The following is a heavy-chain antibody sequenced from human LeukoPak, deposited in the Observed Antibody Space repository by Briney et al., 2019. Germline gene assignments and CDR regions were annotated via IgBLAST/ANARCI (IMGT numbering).Heavy chain of an antibody. CDR1: GVSFSGYY. CDR3: ARSRLQWLVRGWFDP. D-gene: IGHD6-19*01. J-gene: IGHJ5*02. CDR2: INHSGST. Sequence: SETLSLTCAVYGVSFSGYYWSWIRQPPGKGLEWIWEINHSGSTNYNPSLKSRVTISVDTSKNQFSLKLSSVTAADTAVYYCARSRLQWLVRGWFDPWGQGTLVTVSS. V-gene: IGHV4-34*01.